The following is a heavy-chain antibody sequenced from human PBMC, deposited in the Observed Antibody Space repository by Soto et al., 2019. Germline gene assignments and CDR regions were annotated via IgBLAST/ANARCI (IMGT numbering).Heavy chain of an antibody. J-gene: IGHJ4*01. CDR1: GFTFSGYA. D-gene: IGHD6-19*01. CDR3: VRAPEQGPIDY. V-gene: IGHV3-23*01. Sequence: GGSLRLSCAASGFTFSGYALTWVRQAPGKGLEWVSAISGSGGISYNADSVKGRFTISRDNSKNTLYLQMNSLRAEDTAVYYCVRAPEQGPIDYWGHGSLVTVSS. CDR2: ISGSGGIS.